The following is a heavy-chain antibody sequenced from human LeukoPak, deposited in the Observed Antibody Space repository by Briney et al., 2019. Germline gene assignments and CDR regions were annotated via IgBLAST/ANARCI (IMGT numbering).Heavy chain of an antibody. Sequence: GGSLRLSCAASGFTFNTYAMSWVRQAPWERLQWVSGISDSGGNTYYADSVRGRFTISRDNSKNTLYLQMNSLRAGDTAVYYCARHRSSWLIDYWGQGTLVTVSS. CDR3: ARHRSSWLIDY. V-gene: IGHV3-23*01. J-gene: IGHJ4*02. CDR2: ISDSGGNT. CDR1: GFTFNTYA. D-gene: IGHD6-6*01.